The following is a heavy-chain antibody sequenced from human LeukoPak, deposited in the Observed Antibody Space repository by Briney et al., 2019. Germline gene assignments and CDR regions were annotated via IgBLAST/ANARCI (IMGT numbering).Heavy chain of an antibody. D-gene: IGHD3-10*01. CDR3: ARGGHYYGSGRPIY. CDR2: INHSGST. J-gene: IGHJ4*02. V-gene: IGHV4-34*01. Sequence: SETLSLTCAVYGGSFSGYYWSWLRQPPGKGLEWIGEINHSGSTNYNPSLKSRVTISVDTSKNQFSLKLSSVTAADTAVYYCARGGHYYGSGRPIYWGQGTLVTVSS. CDR1: GGSFSGYY.